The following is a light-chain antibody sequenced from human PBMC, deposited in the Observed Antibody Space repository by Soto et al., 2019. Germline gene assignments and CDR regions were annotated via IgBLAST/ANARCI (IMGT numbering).Light chain of an antibody. J-gene: IGKJ1*01. CDR3: QQSYNTPLT. Sequence: IEVTQSPSSLAASVGDRVNITCRASQTIGTYLNWYRHKAGAAPELLIYDASTLQSGVPSRFSGGATGTDFTLTISSLQLDEFATYYRQQSYNTPLTFGQGTKVEIK. CDR2: DAS. CDR1: QTIGTY. V-gene: IGKV1-39*01.